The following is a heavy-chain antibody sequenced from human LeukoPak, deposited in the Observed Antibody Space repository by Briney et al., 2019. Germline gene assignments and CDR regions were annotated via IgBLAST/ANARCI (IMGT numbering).Heavy chain of an antibody. D-gene: IGHD3-3*01. J-gene: IGHJ4*02. V-gene: IGHV3-66*01. Sequence: GGSLRLSCAASGFTVSSNYMSWVRQAPGKGLEWASVIYSGGSTYYADSVKGRFTISRDNSKNTLYLQMNSLRAEDTAVYYCAREKDFGVVTYDYWGQGTLVTVSS. CDR1: GFTVSSNY. CDR2: IYSGGST. CDR3: AREKDFGVVTYDY.